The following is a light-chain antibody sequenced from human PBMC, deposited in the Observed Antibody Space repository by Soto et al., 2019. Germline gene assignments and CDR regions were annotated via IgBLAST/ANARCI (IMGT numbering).Light chain of an antibody. CDR2: DAS. V-gene: IGKV3-15*01. Sequence: EIVMTQSPATLSVSPGENATLSCRASQSVSRDLAWYQQKPGQAPRLLIYDASTRATSTPARFSGSGSGAEFSPTISSLQSEDFALYFCQHYNTWPPRVTFGQGTRLE. CDR3: QHYNTWPPRVT. J-gene: IGKJ5*01. CDR1: QSVSRD.